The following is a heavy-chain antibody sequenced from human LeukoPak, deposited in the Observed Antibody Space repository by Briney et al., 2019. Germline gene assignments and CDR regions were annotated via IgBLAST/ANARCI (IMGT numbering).Heavy chain of an antibody. CDR2: VFGGGRT. D-gene: IGHD3-22*01. CDR3: ARTYTNNAGYYLY. J-gene: IGHJ4*02. V-gene: IGHV3-53*01. CDR1: GLSVSSTF. Sequence: GGSLRLSCAASGLSVSSTFMSRVRQTPGQGLEWVSSVFGGGRTRYADSVMGRFTISRDNSKSTLYLQMNSLRAEDTAVYYCARTYTNNAGYYLYWGQGTLVTVSS.